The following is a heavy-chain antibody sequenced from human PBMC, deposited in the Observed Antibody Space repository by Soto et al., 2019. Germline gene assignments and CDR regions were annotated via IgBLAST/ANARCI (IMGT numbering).Heavy chain of an antibody. CDR2: IYYSGSA. V-gene: IGHV4-59*01. D-gene: IGHD2-15*01. CDR3: ARAGAATLSDF. J-gene: IGHJ4*02. Sequence: QVQLQESGPGLVKPSETLSLTCTVSGGSISNYYWSWIRQPPGKGLEWIGYIYYSGSANYNPSLKSRVTISVDTSKNQFSLKLGSVTAADTAVYYCARAGAATLSDFWGQGTLVTVSS. CDR1: GGSISNYY.